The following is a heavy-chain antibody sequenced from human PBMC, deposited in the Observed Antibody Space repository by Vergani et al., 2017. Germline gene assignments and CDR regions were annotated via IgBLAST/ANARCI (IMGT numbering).Heavy chain of an antibody. CDR2: IKQDGSEK. CDR3: ARPLRYCSSTSCYQSLGFDY. D-gene: IGHD2-2*01. V-gene: IGHV3-7*01. CDR1: GFTFSSYW. J-gene: IGHJ4*02. Sequence: VQLVESGGGLVQPGGSLRLSCAASGFTFSSYWMSWVRQAPGKGLEWVANIKQDGSEKYYVDSVKGRFTISRDNAKNSLYLQMNSLRAEDTAVYYCARPLRYCSSTSCYQSLGFDYWGQGTLVTVSS.